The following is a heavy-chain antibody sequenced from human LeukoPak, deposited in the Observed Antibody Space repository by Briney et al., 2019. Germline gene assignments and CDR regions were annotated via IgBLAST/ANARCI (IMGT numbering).Heavy chain of an antibody. CDR1: GFTFSDYY. J-gene: IGHJ4*02. D-gene: IGHD4-17*01. V-gene: IGHV3-11*01. CDR2: ISGSGITT. Sequence: GGSLRLSCATSGFTFSDYYMGWIRQAPGKGLEWVSYISGSGITTYYADSMKGRFTISRDNAKNSLYLQMNSLRAEDTAVYYCARDLYGAIDYWGQGTLVTVSS. CDR3: ARDLYGAIDY.